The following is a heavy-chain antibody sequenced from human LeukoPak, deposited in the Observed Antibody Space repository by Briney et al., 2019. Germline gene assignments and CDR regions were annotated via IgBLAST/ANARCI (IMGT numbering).Heavy chain of an antibody. CDR2: ISGSGDST. CDR3: AKDPRAGSGWGSFDY. D-gene: IGHD6-19*01. CDR1: GFTFRSYA. J-gene: IGHJ4*02. V-gene: IGHV3-23*01. Sequence: GGSLRLSCAASGFTFRSYAMSWVRQAPGKGLEWVSGISGSGDSTYYADSVKGRFSISRDNSKNTLWPQMNSLKDEDTAVYYCAKDPRAGSGWGSFDYWGQGTLVTVSS.